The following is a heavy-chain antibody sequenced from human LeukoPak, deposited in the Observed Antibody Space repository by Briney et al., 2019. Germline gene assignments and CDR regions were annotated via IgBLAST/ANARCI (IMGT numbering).Heavy chain of an antibody. Sequence: GGSLRLSCAASGFTFSSYGMHWVRQAPGKGLEWVAVISYDGSNDYYADSVKGRFTISRDNSKNTLYLQMNSLRAEGTAVYYCAREDDCSSTSCYRGPFDYWGQGTLVTVSS. CDR2: ISYDGSND. CDR3: AREDDCSSTSCYRGPFDY. CDR1: GFTFSSYG. V-gene: IGHV3-33*01. D-gene: IGHD2-2*02. J-gene: IGHJ4*02.